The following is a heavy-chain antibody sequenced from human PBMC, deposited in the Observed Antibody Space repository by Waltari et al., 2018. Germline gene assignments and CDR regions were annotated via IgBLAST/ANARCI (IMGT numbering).Heavy chain of an antibody. CDR2: INPSGGST. V-gene: IGHV1-46*01. J-gene: IGHJ4*02. D-gene: IGHD3-22*01. CDR3: ARGGNYDISGYRPQPTLHGMDY. Sequence: GLEWMGIINPSGGSTSYAQRFQGRVTMTRDTSTSTVYMELSSLRFEDTAVYYCARGGNYDISGYRPQPTLHGMDYWGQGTLVTVSS.